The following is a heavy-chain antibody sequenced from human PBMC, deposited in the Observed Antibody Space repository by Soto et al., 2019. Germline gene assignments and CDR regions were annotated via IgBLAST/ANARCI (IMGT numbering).Heavy chain of an antibody. CDR3: ARVSRGSRGWFDP. CDR2: INHSGST. D-gene: IGHD3-16*01. J-gene: IGHJ5*02. CDR1: GGSFSGSY. V-gene: IGHV4-34*01. Sequence: QVQLQQWGAGLLKPSETLSLTCAVYGGSFSGSYWSWIRQPPGKGLEWIGEINHSGSTNYNPSLKSRVTISVDTSKNQFSLKLSSVTAADTAVYYCARVSRGSRGWFDPWGQGTLVTVSS.